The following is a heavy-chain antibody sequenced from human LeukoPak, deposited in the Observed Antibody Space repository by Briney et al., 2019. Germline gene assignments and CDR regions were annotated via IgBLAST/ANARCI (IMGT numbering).Heavy chain of an antibody. V-gene: IGHV1-24*01. CDR3: ATVGRIAAAGTDYYFDY. CDR1: GYTLTELS. J-gene: IGHJ4*02. D-gene: IGHD6-13*01. Sequence: GASVKVSCKVSGYTLTELSMHWVRQAPGKGLEWIGGFDPEDGETIYAQKFQGRVTMTEDTSTDTAYMELSSLRSEDTAVYYCATVGRIAAAGTDYYFDYWGQGTLVTVSS. CDR2: FDPEDGET.